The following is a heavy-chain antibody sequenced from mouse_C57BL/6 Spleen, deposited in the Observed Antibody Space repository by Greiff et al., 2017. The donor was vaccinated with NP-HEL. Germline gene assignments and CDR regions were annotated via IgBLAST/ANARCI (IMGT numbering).Heavy chain of an antibody. Sequence: SGAELVKPGASVKISCKASGYAFSSYWMNWVKQRPGKGLEWIGQIYPGDGDTNYNGKFKGKATLTADKSSSTAYMQLSSLTSEDSAVYFGARSPGSSYGTLFDYWGQGTTLTVSS. J-gene: IGHJ2*01. CDR2: IYPGDGDT. V-gene: IGHV1-80*01. CDR3: ARSPGSSYGTLFDY. CDR1: GYAFSSYW. D-gene: IGHD1-1*01.